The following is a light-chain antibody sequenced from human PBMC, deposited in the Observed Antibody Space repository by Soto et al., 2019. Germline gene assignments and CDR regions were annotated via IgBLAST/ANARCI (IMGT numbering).Light chain of an antibody. Sequence: EIVLTQSPGTLSLSPGERATLSCRASQSVSSSYLAWYQQKPGQAPRLLIYGASSRATGIPDRFSGSGSGTDFTLTISRLEPEDFAVYYCQPYDNWPPITFGQGTRLEIK. CDR1: QSVSSSY. CDR3: QPYDNWPPIT. CDR2: GAS. J-gene: IGKJ5*01. V-gene: IGKV3-20*01.